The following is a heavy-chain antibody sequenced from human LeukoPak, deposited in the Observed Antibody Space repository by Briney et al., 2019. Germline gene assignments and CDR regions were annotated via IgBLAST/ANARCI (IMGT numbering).Heavy chain of an antibody. CDR3: AGQATLGSGWSSYYFDY. CDR1: GYSFTSYW. D-gene: IGHD6-19*01. CDR2: IYPGDSDT. V-gene: IGHV5-51*01. J-gene: IGHJ4*02. Sequence: GESLKISCKGSGYSFTSYWIGWVRQMPGKGLEWMGIIYPGDSDTRYSPSFQGQVTISADKSISTAYLQWSSLKASDTAMYYCAGQATLGSGWSSYYFDYWGQGTLVTVSS.